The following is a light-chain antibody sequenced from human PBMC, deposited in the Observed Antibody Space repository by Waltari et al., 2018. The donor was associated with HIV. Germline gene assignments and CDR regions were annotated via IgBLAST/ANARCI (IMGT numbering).Light chain of an antibody. J-gene: IGLJ3*02. CDR2: RNA. CDR1: NSNIGTNF. Sequence: QSVLTQPPSASRSPGQRVLMSCSGTNSNIGTNFVSCFQQVPGGAPKLVIYRNAQRPSGVHDRVSAAKSGSAASLAITGLQSDDEAAYYCASWDDKLSHWVFGGGTKLTV. CDR3: ASWDDKLSHWV. V-gene: IGLV1-47*01.